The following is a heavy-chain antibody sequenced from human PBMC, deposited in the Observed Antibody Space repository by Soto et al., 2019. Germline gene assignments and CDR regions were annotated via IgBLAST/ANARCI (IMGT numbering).Heavy chain of an antibody. J-gene: IGHJ6*02. CDR3: ARGIAAAGTFRYYYYYGMDV. CDR2: TYYRSKWYN. V-gene: IGHV6-1*01. CDR1: GDRVSSNSAA. Sequence: QTLSLTCAISGDRVSSNSAARNWIRQSPSRGLEWLGRTYYRSKWYNDYAVSVKSRITIDPDTSKNQFSLQLNSVTPEDTAVYYCARGIAAAGTFRYYYYYGMDVWGQGTTVTVSS. D-gene: IGHD6-13*01.